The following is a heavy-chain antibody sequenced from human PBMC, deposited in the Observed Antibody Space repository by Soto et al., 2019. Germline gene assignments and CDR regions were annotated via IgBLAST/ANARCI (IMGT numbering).Heavy chain of an antibody. CDR1: GFTFSSYA. CDR2: ISGSGGST. CDR3: AKDTSHYDFWSGYSLTDY. Sequence: GGSLRLSCAASGFTFSSYAMSWVRQAPGKGLEWVSAISGSGGSTYYADSVKGRFTISRDNSKNTLYLQMNSLRAEDTAVYYCAKDTSHYDFWSGYSLTDYWGQGTLVTVSS. J-gene: IGHJ4*02. V-gene: IGHV3-23*01. D-gene: IGHD3-3*01.